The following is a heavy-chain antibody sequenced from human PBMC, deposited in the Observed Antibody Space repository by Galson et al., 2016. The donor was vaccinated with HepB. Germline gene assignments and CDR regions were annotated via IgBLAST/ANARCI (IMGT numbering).Heavy chain of an antibody. CDR2: VFYSGHT. CDR3: AREDNGLGRLDY. D-gene: IGHD3-10*01. J-gene: IGHJ4*02. Sequence: ETLSLTCSVSGDSIRGNHWWTWVRQAPGKGLEWIGQVFYSGHTNYSPSLKSRVTISVDTSKNQFALNLKSVTAADTAVYFCAREDNGLGRLDYWGQGDLVTVYS. CDR1: GDSIRGNHW. V-gene: IGHV4/OR15-8*01.